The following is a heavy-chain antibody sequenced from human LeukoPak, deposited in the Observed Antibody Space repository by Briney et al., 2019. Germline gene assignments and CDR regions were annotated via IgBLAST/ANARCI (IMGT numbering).Heavy chain of an antibody. CDR2: INPSGGST. V-gene: IGHV1-46*01. Sequence: GASVKVSCKASGYTFTSYYMHWVRQAPGQGLEWMGIINPSGGSTSYAQKFQGRVTMTRDTSTSTVYMELSSLRSEDTAVYYCARDQGGGQNYNWFDPWGQGTLVTVSS. J-gene: IGHJ5*02. CDR1: GYTFTSYY. CDR3: ARDQGGGQNYNWFDP. D-gene: IGHD1-26*01.